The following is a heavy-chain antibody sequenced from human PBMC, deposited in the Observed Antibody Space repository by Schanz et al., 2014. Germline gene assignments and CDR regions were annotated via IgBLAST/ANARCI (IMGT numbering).Heavy chain of an antibody. V-gene: IGHV3-9*01. Sequence: EVQLVESGGGLVQPGRSLRLSCVASGFRFDDYAMHWVRQAPGKGLEWVSGMSWNAGSLGYGDSVKGRFTISRDNAKNTLYLQMTSLRAEDTALYYYAGDTAQSCIGTSCLDYFQHWGQGALVTVSS. D-gene: IGHD2-2*01. CDR2: MSWNAGSL. J-gene: IGHJ1*01. CDR1: GFRFDDYA. CDR3: AGDTAQSCIGTSCLDYFQH.